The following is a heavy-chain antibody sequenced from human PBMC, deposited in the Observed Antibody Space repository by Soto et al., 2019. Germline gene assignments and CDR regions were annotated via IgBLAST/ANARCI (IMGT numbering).Heavy chain of an antibody. D-gene: IGHD3-3*01. CDR2: ISYDGSNK. V-gene: IGHV3-30*18. CDR1: GFTFSSYG. CDR3: AKSPRDYDFWSGYTDY. Sequence: GGSLRLSCAASGFTFSSYGIHWVRQAPGKGLEWVAVISYDGSNKYYADSVKGRFTISRDNSKNTLYLQMNSLRAEDTAVYYCAKSPRDYDFWSGYTDYWGQGTLVTVSS. J-gene: IGHJ4*02.